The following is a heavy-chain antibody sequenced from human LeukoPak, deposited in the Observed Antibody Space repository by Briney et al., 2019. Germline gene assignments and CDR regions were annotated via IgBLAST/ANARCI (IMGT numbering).Heavy chain of an antibody. V-gene: IGHV4-39*07. CDR1: GGSISSSSYY. D-gene: IGHD6-13*01. Sequence: PSETLSLTCTVSGGSISSSSYYWDWIRQPPGKGLEWLGSIYYSGSTYYNPSLESRVTISVDTSKNQFSLKLSSVTAADTAVYYCASFIAAATVDYWGQGALVTVSS. CDR3: ASFIAAATVDY. J-gene: IGHJ4*02. CDR2: IYYSGST.